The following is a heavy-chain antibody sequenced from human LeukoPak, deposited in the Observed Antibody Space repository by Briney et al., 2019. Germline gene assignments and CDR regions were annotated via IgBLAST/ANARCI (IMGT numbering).Heavy chain of an antibody. J-gene: IGHJ4*02. D-gene: IGHD5-24*01. CDR3: ARAFRRDGYNYGY. CDR1: GYTFTGYY. V-gene: IGHV1-2*02. CDR2: INPNSGGT. Sequence: ASVKVSCKASGYTFTGYYMHWVRQAPGQGLEWMGWINPNSGGTNYAQKFQGRVTMTRDTSISTAYMELSRLRSDDTAVCYCARAFRRDGYNYGYWGQGTLVTVSS.